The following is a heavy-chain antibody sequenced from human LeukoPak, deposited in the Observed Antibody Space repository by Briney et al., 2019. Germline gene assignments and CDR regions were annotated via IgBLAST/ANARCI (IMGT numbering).Heavy chain of an antibody. CDR2: IIPIFGTA. CDR3: ARDARGSSYMDV. V-gene: IGHV1-69*13. D-gene: IGHD3-10*01. J-gene: IGHJ6*02. CDR1: GGTFSSYA. Sequence: GASVKVSCKASGGTFSSYAISWVRQAPGQGLEWMGGIIPIFGTANYAQKFQGRVTITADESTSTAYMELSSLRSEDTAVYYCARDARGSSYMDVWGQGTTVTVSS.